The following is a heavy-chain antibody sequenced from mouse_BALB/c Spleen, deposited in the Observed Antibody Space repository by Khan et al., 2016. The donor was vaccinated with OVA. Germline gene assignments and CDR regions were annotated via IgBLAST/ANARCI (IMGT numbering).Heavy chain of an antibody. CDR3: ARETVVDIYWYLDV. CDR2: IRNKANGYTT. J-gene: IGHJ1*03. V-gene: IGHV7-3*02. D-gene: IGHD1-1*01. Sequence: EVELVESGGGLVQPGGSLRLSCATSGFTFTDYYMSWVRQPPGKALEWLGFIRNKANGYTTEYSASVKGRFTISRDNSQSIVYLQMNTLRAEDSATYYCARETVVDIYWYLDVWGTGTPVTVSS. CDR1: GFTFTDYY.